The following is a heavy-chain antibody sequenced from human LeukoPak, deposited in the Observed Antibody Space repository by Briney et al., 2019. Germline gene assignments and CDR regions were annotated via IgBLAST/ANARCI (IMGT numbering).Heavy chain of an antibody. J-gene: IGHJ5*02. D-gene: IGHD3-10*01. Sequence: GGSLRLSCAASGFTFSSYEMNWVRQAPGKGLEWVSYISSSGSTIYYADSVKGRFTISRDNAKNSLYRQMNSLRAEDTAVYYCARDRMVRGYNWFDPWGQGTLVTVSS. CDR2: ISSSGSTI. CDR3: ARDRMVRGYNWFDP. V-gene: IGHV3-48*03. CDR1: GFTFSSYE.